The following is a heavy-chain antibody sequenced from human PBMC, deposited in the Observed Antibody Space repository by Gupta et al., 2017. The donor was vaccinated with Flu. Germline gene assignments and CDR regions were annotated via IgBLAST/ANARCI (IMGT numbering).Heavy chain of an antibody. Sequence: QVQLQESGPGLVKPSETLSLTCTVSGDSMSTSYWSWIRQAPGKGLEWIGCFFDTVTIHYNPTRESRATISVDTSRNLVFLNLTSVNAADKDMYFCARQGGAEVLRGNYLDFWGKGTTVTVS. CDR2: FFDTVTI. D-gene: IGHD3-9*01. CDR3: ARQGGAEVLRGNYLDF. J-gene: IGHJ6*03. CDR1: GDSMSTSY. V-gene: IGHV4-59*08.